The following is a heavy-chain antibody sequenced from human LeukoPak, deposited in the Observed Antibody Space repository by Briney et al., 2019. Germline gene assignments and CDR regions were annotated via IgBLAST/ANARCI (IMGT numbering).Heavy chain of an antibody. CDR3: AKNLPAAEY. Sequence: GGSLTLYCAAYGSTFRSHTMKWVRQAPGEGLEWMSYISNTGIVIYYAHPLKGQFPISRDNSNNSLYRQMNSLRAEYTAVYYCAKNLPAAEYWRQRTVVSVSS. CDR1: GSTFRSHT. D-gene: IGHD2-2*01. CDR2: ISNTGIVI. V-gene: IGHV3-48*04. J-gene: IGHJ4*02.